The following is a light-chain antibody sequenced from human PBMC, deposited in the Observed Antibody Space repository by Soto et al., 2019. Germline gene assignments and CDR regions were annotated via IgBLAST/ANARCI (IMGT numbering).Light chain of an antibody. CDR2: KAS. Sequence: IRMTQSPATVSGSVGDRVTITCRASQTISSWLAWYQQKPGKAPKLLIYKASTLKSGVPSRFSGSGSGTEFTLTISSLQPDDFTTYYCQHYNSYSEPFGQGTKADIK. J-gene: IGKJ1*01. CDR3: QHYNSYSEP. V-gene: IGKV1-5*03. CDR1: QTISSW.